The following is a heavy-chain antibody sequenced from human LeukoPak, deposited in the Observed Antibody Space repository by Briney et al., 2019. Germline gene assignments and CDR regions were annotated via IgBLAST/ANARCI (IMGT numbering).Heavy chain of an antibody. CDR1: GYSFTSYW. CDR3: ARREYGRYCSGGSCPGAFDI. V-gene: IGHV5-51*01. Sequence: ESLKISCKGSGYSFTSYWIGWVRPMPGKGLEWMGIIYPGDSDTRYSPSFQGQVTISADKSISTAYLQWSSLKASDTAMYYCARREYGRYCSGGSCPGAFDIWGQGTMVTVSS. CDR2: IYPGDSDT. D-gene: IGHD2-15*01. J-gene: IGHJ3*02.